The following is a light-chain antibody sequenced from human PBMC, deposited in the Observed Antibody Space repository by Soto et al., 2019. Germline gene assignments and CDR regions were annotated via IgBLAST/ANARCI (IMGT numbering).Light chain of an antibody. V-gene: IGKV1-8*01. CDR2: AAS. CDR3: QQYYSYPRT. Sequence: AIRMTQSPSSFSASTGDRVTITCRASQGISSYLAWYQQKPGKAPTILIYAASTLQSGVPSRFSGSGSGTDFTITIICLQSEAVSTYYCQQYYSYPRTFGQGTKVEIK. J-gene: IGKJ1*01. CDR1: QGISSY.